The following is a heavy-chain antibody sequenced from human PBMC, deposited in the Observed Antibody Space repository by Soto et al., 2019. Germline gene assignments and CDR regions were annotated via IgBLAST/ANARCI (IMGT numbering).Heavy chain of an antibody. J-gene: IGHJ6*02. Sequence: PSATLSLTCTVSGGSISSYYWSWIRRPPGKGLEWIGYIYNSGSTHSNPSLQSRVTISVDTSKNQFSLKLSSVTAADTGIYYCARARITMVREVIKYNMDVWGQGTTVTVSS. CDR3: ARARITMVREVIKYNMDV. CDR1: GGSISSYY. CDR2: IYNSGST. D-gene: IGHD3-10*01. V-gene: IGHV4-59*01.